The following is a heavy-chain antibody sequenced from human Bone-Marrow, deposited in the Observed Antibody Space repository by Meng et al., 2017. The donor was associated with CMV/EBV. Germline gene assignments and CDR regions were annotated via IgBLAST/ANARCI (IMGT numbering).Heavy chain of an antibody. CDR3: AREGDYNGYYYGMDV. CDR2: ISSSSYI. CDR1: GFTFSSYS. D-gene: IGHD4-11*01. V-gene: IGHV3-21*04. J-gene: IGHJ6*02. Sequence: GESLKISCAASGFTFSSYSMNWVRQAPGKGLEWVSSISSSSYIYYADSVKGRFTISRDNAKNSLYLQMNSLRVEDTALYYCAREGDYNGYYYGMDVWGQGNTVNVAS.